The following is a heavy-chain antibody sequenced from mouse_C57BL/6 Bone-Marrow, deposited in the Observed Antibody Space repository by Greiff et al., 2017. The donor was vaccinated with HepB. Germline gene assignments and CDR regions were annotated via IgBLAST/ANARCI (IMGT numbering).Heavy chain of an antibody. CDR2: IYWDDDK. Sequence: QVTLKESGPGILQSSQTLSLSCSFSGFSLSTSGMGVSWIRQPSGKGLEWLAHIYWDDDKCYNPYLKSRPTISKDTSRNQVFLKITSVDTADTATYYGARRASYYSNYGYWYFDVWGTGTTVTVSS. V-gene: IGHV8-12*01. CDR1: GFSLSTSGMG. CDR3: ARRASYYSNYGYWYFDV. J-gene: IGHJ1*03. D-gene: IGHD2-5*01.